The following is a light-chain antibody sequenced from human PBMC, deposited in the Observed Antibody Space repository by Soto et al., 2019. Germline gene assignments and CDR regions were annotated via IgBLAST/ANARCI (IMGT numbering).Light chain of an antibody. V-gene: IGLV2-8*01. CDR1: SSDVGGYNY. CDR2: EVI. J-gene: IGLJ2*01. CDR3: SSYAGSNIMV. Sequence: QSVLTQPPSASGSSGQSVTISCTGTSSDVGGYNYVSWYQQHPGKAPKLMIYEVIKRPSGVPDRFSGSKSGNRASLTVSGLQAEDEADYYCSSYAGSNIMVFGGGTQLTVL.